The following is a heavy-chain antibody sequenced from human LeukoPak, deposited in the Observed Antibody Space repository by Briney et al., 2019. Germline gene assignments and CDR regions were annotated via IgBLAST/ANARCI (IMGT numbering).Heavy chain of an antibody. CDR3: AKGGGYEAQYYYYYLDV. CDR1: GFTFSSYE. J-gene: IGHJ6*03. V-gene: IGHV3-48*03. CDR2: ISSSGSTI. D-gene: IGHD5-12*01. Sequence: GGSLRLSCAASGFTFSSYEMNWVRQAPGKGLEWVSYISSSGSTIYYADSVKGRFTISRGNAKNSLYLQMKSLRAEDTAVYYCAKGGGYEAQYYYYYLDVWGKGTTVTISS.